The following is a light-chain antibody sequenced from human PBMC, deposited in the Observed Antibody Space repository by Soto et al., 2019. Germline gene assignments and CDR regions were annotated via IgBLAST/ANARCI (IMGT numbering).Light chain of an antibody. J-gene: IGKJ4*01. CDR1: QSVSNY. CDR3: HQRSIRVT. Sequence: EIVMTQSPATLSLSPGERATLSCRASQSVSNYLAWYQQKPGQAPRLLIYDASNRATGIPARFSGSVSGTDFTLTISSLEPEDFAVYYCHQRSIRVTFGGGTKVEIK. V-gene: IGKV3-11*01. CDR2: DAS.